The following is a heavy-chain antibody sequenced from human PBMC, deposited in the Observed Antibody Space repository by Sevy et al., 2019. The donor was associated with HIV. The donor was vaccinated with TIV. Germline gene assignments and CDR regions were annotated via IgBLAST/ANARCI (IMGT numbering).Heavy chain of an antibody. CDR3: TRADYYGSAGSYNGMDV. V-gene: IGHV3-49*03. D-gene: IGHD3-10*01. Sequence: GGSLRLSCRGSGFNFGDYVMTWFRQAPGKGLEWVGFIRSKGYGGTRDYAAFVRGRFTISRDDSKSTAYLQMHSLKTEDTAVYYCTRADYYGSAGSYNGMDVWGQGTTVTVSS. CDR2: IRSKGYGGTR. J-gene: IGHJ6*02. CDR1: GFNFGDYV.